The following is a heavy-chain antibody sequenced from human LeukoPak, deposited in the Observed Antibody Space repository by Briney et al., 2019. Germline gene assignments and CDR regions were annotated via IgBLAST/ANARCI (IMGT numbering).Heavy chain of an antibody. J-gene: IGHJ6*03. CDR2: IYYSGST. D-gene: IGHD6-13*01. Sequence: SETLSLTCTVSGGSISSYYWSWIRQPPGKGLEWIGYIYYSGSTNYNPSLKSRVTLSVDTSKNQFSLKLSSVTAADTAVYYCARSSSWPKYYYYYMDVWGKGTTVTVSS. CDR1: GGSISSYY. V-gene: IGHV4-59*01. CDR3: ARSSSWPKYYYYYMDV.